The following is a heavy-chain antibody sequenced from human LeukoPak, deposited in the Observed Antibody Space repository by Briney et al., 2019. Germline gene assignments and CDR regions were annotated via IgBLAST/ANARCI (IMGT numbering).Heavy chain of an antibody. CDR2: ISYDGSNK. J-gene: IGHJ4*02. CDR1: GFTFSSYA. Sequence: PGGSLRLSCAASGFTFSSYAMHWVRQAPGKGLEWVAVISYDGSNKYYADSVKGRFTISRDNSKNTLYLQMNSLRAGDTAVYYCARVPGYDSSGYFDYWGQGTLVTVSS. D-gene: IGHD3-22*01. V-gene: IGHV3-30-3*01. CDR3: ARVPGYDSSGYFDY.